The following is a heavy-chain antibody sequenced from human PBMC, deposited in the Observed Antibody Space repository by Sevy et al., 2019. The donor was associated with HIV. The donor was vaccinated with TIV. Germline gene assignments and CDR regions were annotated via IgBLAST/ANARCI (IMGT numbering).Heavy chain of an antibody. CDR3: ARVNAAYYYDSSGYYWRPRAVLGAFDI. V-gene: IGHV1-2*04. CDR2: INPNSGGT. Sequence: ASVKVSCKASGYTFTGYYMHWVRQAPGQGLEWMGWINPNSGGTNYAQKFQGWVTMTRDTSISTAYMELSRLRSDDTAVYYCARVNAAYYYDSSGYYWRPRAVLGAFDIWGQGTMVTVSS. J-gene: IGHJ3*02. D-gene: IGHD3-22*01. CDR1: GYTFTGYY.